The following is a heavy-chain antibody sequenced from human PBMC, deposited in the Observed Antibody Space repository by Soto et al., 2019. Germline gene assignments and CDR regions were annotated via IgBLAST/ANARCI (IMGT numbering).Heavy chain of an antibody. D-gene: IGHD3-22*01. V-gene: IGHV3-30-3*01. J-gene: IGHJ4*02. CDR1: GFTFSSYA. CDR3: ARSTYYYDSSGAAFDY. Sequence: QVQLVESGGGVVQPGRSLRLSCAASGFTFSSYAMHWVRQAPGKGLEWVAVISYDGSNKYYADSVKGRFTISRDNSKNTLDLEMNSLRAEDTAVYYCARSTYYYDSSGAAFDYWGQGTLVTVSS. CDR2: ISYDGSNK.